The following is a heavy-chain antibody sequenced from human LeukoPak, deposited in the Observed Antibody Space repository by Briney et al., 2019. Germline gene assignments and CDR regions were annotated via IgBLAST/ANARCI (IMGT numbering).Heavy chain of an antibody. D-gene: IGHD2-15*01. V-gene: IGHV3-23*01. CDR2: ISGSGGGT. Sequence: GGSLRLSCAASGFTFSSYAMSWVRQAPGKGLEWVSGISGSGGGTSYADSVKGRFTISRDNSKNTVYLQMNSLRADDTAVYYCARLAVVVAATGVDYWGQGTLVTVSS. CDR1: GFTFSSYA. J-gene: IGHJ4*02. CDR3: ARLAVVVAATGVDY.